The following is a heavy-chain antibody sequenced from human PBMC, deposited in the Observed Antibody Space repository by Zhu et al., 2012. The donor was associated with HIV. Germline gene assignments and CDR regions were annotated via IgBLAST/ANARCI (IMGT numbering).Heavy chain of an antibody. V-gene: IGHV4-34*01. J-gene: IGHJ4*01. D-gene: IGHD6-19*01. CDR2: VIHSGTT. Sequence: QVQLQQWGAGLLKPSETLSLTCAVYGESINDYYWSWIRQSPGKRLEWIGEVIHSGTTNYNPSLRSRVTISLDMSKNQFSLKLTSVTAADTAVYYCARGFTVVAGRYSQRYFDYWGPEPWSPPPQ. CDR3: ARGFTVVAGRYSQRYFDY. CDR1: GESINDYY.